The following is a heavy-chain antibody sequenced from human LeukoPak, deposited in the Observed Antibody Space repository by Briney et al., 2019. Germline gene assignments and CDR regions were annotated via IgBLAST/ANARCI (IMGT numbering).Heavy chain of an antibody. D-gene: IGHD6-13*01. CDR3: AAAAGDGYYYYGMDV. CDR1: GFTFSSYS. CDR2: ISSSSSYI. V-gene: IGHV3-21*01. Sequence: GGSLRLSCAASGFTFSSYSMNWVRQAPGKGLEWVSSISSSSSYIYYADSVKGRFTISRDNAKNSLNLQMNSLRAEDTAVYYCAAAAGDGYYYYGMDVWAKGPRSPSP. J-gene: IGHJ6*02.